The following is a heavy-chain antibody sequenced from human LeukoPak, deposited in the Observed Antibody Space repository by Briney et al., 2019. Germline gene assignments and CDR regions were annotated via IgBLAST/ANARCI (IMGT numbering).Heavy chain of an antibody. CDR1: GFTFSPYS. D-gene: IGHD6-13*01. V-gene: IGHV3-48*04. CDR2: ISSSSSTI. J-gene: IGHJ4*02. CDR3: ASEYSSSWGWD. Sequence: GGSLRLSCAVSGFTFSPYSMHWVRQAPGKGLEWVSYISSSSSTIYYADSVKGRFTISRDNAKNSLYLQVNSLRAEDTAVYYCASEYSSSWGWDWGQGTLVTVSS.